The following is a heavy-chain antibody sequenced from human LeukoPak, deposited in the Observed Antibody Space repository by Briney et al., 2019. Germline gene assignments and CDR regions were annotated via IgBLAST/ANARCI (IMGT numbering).Heavy chain of an antibody. CDR1: GGSISSYY. CDR2: IYTSGST. J-gene: IGHJ4*02. D-gene: IGHD3-16*02. CDR3: ARGAYDYVWGSYRLDY. Sequence: SETLSLTCTVSGGSISSYYWSWIRQPAGKGLEWIGRIYTSGSTNYNPSLTSRVTMSVDTSKNQFSLKLSSLTPADTAVYYCARGAYDYVWGSYRLDYWGQGTLVNVSS. V-gene: IGHV4-4*07.